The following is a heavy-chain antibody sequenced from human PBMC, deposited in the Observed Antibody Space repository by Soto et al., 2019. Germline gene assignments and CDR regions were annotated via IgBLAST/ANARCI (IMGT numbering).Heavy chain of an antibody. J-gene: IGHJ5*02. Sequence: QVQLQESVPGLVKPSETLSLTCTVSGGSISSYYWTWLRQPPGKGLEWIGYIHYTGRTNYNPFLKSRVAISVDMSKNQFTLRLSSVTAADTAIYYCAGHANYAGGVDWFDPWGQGTLVTVSS. CDR1: GGSISSYY. CDR2: IHYTGRT. CDR3: AGHANYAGGVDWFDP. D-gene: IGHD3-16*01. V-gene: IGHV4-59*08.